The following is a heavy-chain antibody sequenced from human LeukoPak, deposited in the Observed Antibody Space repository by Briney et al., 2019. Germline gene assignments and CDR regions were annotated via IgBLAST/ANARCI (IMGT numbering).Heavy chain of an antibody. J-gene: IGHJ6*03. V-gene: IGHV3-30*03. CDR2: ISDDGRNK. CDR3: ARAGWNDSSGYSQGEYFYYMDV. D-gene: IGHD3-22*01. CDR1: GFTFSSYW. Sequence: PGGSLRLSCAASGFTFSSYWMSWVRQAPGKGLEWVAVISDDGRNKYYADSVKGRFTISRDNSKNTLHLQMNSLRTEHTAVYYCARAGWNDSSGYSQGEYFYYMDVWGKGTTVTVSS.